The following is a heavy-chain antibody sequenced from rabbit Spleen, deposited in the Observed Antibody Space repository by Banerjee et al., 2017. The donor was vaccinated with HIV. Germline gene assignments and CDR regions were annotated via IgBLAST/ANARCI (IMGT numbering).Heavy chain of an antibody. J-gene: IGHJ4*01. CDR3: ARNDVVAPGYGYAIDL. Sequence: QEQLEESGGGLVKPEGSLTLTCKSSGFSFSNRYVMCWVRQAPGKGLEWIACINSSTGKTVYASWAKGRFTSSKTSSTTVTLQMTSLTAADTATYFCARNDVVAPGYGYAIDLWGPGTLVTVS. CDR1: GFSFSNRYV. D-gene: IGHD6-1*01. V-gene: IGHV1S45*01. CDR2: INSSTGKT.